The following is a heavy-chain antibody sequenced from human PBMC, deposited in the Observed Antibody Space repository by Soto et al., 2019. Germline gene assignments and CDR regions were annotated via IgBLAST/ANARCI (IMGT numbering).Heavy chain of an antibody. CDR2: IDNSGGIT. Sequence: PGGSLRLSCAASGFTFSTYAISWVRQAPGKGLEWVSTIDNSGGITYYADSVKGRFTISRDNSKNTLYLQMNSLRAEDTAVYYCAKGGYNYGFLFDCWGQGTLVTVSS. J-gene: IGHJ4*02. CDR3: AKGGYNYGFLFDC. D-gene: IGHD5-18*01. CDR1: GFTFSTYA. V-gene: IGHV3-23*05.